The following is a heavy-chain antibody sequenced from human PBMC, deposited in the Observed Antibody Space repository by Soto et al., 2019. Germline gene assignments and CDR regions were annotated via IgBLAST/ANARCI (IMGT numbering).Heavy chain of an antibody. CDR1: GFTFSSYD. J-gene: IGHJ4*02. CDR2: VSASGSIT. Sequence: GGSLKISCAASGFTFSSYDVGWVRQAPGKGLEWVSGVSASGSITSYADSAKGRFTISRDNAKNTMFLQMNSLRAEDTAVYFCAKGDCSGGRCYRGFDYWGQGTLVTVSS. CDR3: AKGDCSGGRCYRGFDY. D-gene: IGHD2-15*01. V-gene: IGHV3-23*01.